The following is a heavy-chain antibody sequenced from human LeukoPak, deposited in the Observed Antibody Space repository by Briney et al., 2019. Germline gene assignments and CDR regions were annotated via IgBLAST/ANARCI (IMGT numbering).Heavy chain of an antibody. J-gene: IGHJ4*02. V-gene: IGHV4-34*01. D-gene: IGHD2-2*01. CDR3: AKGGPHGRYCSSTSCYRARASGYYFDY. CDR1: GGSFSGYY. Sequence: PSETLSLTYPVYGGSFSGYYWSWIRQPPGKWPESMGEIIHSGSTNNKPPFKSRVTISVDTSKNQFSLKLSSVTAADTAVYYCAKGGPHGRYCSSTSCYRARASGYYFDYWGQGTLVTVSS. CDR2: IIHSGST.